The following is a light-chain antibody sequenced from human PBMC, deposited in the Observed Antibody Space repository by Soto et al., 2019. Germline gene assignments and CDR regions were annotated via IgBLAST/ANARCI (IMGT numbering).Light chain of an antibody. J-gene: IGKJ3*01. CDR2: AAT. CDR1: QGIDNY. Sequence: DIQMTQSPSSLSASVGDRVTITCRASQGIDNYLAWYQQKPGKVPNLLIFAATTLHSGVPSRFSGSRSGTDFTLTISRLEPEDFAVYYCHQYGSSPFTFGPGTKVDI. V-gene: IGKV1-27*01. CDR3: HQYGSSPFT.